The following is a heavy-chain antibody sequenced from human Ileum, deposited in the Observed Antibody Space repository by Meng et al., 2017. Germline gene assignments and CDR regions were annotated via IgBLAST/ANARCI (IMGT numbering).Heavy chain of an antibody. D-gene: IGHD6-19*01. V-gene: IGHV4-61*01. CDR3: TYRLAVSPQDWYFDV. CDR1: GGSVSSGSYY. J-gene: IGHJ2*01. Sequence: QVQVEESGPGLVGPSETLSLTCDVSGGSVSSGSYYWSWIRQSPGKGLEWIGYIYHTGSAHYKSSLWSRVTMSIDTSKNQFSLELKSVTTADTAMYYCTYRLAVSPQDWYFDVWGRGTLVTVSS. CDR2: IYHTGSA.